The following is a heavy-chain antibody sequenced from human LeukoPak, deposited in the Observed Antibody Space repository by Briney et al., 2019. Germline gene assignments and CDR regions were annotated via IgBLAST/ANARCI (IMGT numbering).Heavy chain of an antibody. J-gene: IGHJ4*02. D-gene: IGHD2-2*02. CDR1: GFTFSSYS. CDR2: IRYDGSNK. V-gene: IGHV3-30*02. Sequence: PGGSLRLSCAASGFTFSSYSMNWVRQAPGKGLEWVAFIRYDGSNKYYADSVKGRFTISRDNSKNTLYLQMNSLRAEDTAVYYCAKLYYTATRYCSSTSCYTELLDYWGQGTLVTVSS. CDR3: AKLYYTATRYCSSTSCYTELLDY.